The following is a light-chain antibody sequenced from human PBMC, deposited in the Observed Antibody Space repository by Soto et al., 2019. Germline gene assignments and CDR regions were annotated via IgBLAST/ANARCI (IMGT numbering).Light chain of an antibody. CDR3: QQYKSYPLT. V-gene: IGKV1-5*03. J-gene: IGKJ5*01. Sequence: DIQMTQSPSTLSASVGARVTITCRASQSISNLLAWYQQKPGRAPTLLIYKASTLESGVPSRFSGSGSGTEFSLTISSLQPDDFATYYCQQYKSYPLTFGQGTRLEIK. CDR2: KAS. CDR1: QSISNL.